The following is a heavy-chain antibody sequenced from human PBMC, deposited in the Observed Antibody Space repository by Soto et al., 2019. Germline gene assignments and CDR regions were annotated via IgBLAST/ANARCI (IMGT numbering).Heavy chain of an antibody. CDR1: GFPFSSHA. CDR3: AKKGSGGNWFDT. J-gene: IGHJ5*02. CDR2: SGSSGAT. Sequence: PGGSLRLSCAASGFPFSSHAMSWVRQSQGKGPEWVAASGSSGATYYADSVKGRFIISRDNSKNTLFLEMNSLSPEDTGVYFCAKKGSGGNWFDTWGQGTLVTVS. V-gene: IGHV3-23*01.